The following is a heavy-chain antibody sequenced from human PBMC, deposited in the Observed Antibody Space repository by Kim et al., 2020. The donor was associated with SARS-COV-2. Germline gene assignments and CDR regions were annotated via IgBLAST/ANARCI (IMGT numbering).Heavy chain of an antibody. V-gene: IGHV1-69*02. CDR2: IIPILGIA. Sequence: SVKVSCKASGGTFSSYTISWVRQAPGQGLEWMGRIIPILGIANYAQKFQGRVTITADKSTSTAYMELRSLRSEDTAVYYCARSPYDSSVYYYPWDDYWGQGTLVTVSS. CDR3: ARSPYDSSVYYYPWDDY. D-gene: IGHD3-22*01. CDR1: GGTFSSYT. J-gene: IGHJ4*02.